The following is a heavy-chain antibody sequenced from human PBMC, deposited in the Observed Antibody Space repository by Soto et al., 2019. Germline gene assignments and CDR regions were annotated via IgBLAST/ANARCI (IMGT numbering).Heavy chain of an antibody. CDR3: AKYDMVVRSPFDY. CDR1: RVTCSSYA. V-gene: IGHV3-23*01. J-gene: IGHJ4*02. Sequence: GGSLRLSCAASRVTCSSYAMSWVRQAPGKGLEWVSSIPSTGDRGYYADCVKGGFSVSRDNSKNTLYLQMNSVRGEDMAVYYCAKYDMVVRSPFDYLGQGNLVTV. D-gene: IGHD2-8*01. CDR2: IPSTGDRG.